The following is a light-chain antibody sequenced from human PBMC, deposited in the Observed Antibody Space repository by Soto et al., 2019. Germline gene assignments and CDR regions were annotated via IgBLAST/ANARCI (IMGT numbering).Light chain of an antibody. CDR2: DVS. Sequence: QSVLTQPASVSGSLVQSITISCTGTSSDVGGYNYVSWYQRHPGKAPKLMIFDVSNRPSGVSNRFSGSKSANTASLTISGLQAEDEADYFCSSYTSSTTPYVFGTGTKVTVL. V-gene: IGLV2-14*03. CDR1: SSDVGGYNY. CDR3: SSYTSSTTPYV. J-gene: IGLJ1*01.